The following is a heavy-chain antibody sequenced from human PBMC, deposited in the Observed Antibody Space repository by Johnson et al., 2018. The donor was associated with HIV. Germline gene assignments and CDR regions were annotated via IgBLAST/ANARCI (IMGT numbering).Heavy chain of an antibody. Sequence: VQLVESGGGVVQPGRSLRLSCAASGFTFDDYGMRWVRQVPGKGLEWVANIKEDGSEKYYVDSVKGRFPISRDNAKNSVYLQMKSLRAEDTAVYYCAKDRIMVRGVIGAFDIWGQGTMVTVSS. V-gene: IGHV3-7*03. CDR1: GFTFDDYG. CDR2: IKEDGSEK. J-gene: IGHJ3*02. D-gene: IGHD3-10*01. CDR3: AKDRIMVRGVIGAFDI.